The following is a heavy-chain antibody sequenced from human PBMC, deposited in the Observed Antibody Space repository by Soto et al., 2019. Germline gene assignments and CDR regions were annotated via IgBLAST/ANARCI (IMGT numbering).Heavy chain of an antibody. J-gene: IGHJ6*02. V-gene: IGHV3-30*18. CDR2: ISYDGSNK. CDR3: AKNGQPHYYYYGMDV. D-gene: IGHD1-1*01. Sequence: GGSLRLSCAASGFTFSSYGMQWVRQAPGKGLEWVAVISYDGSNKYYADSVKGRFTISRDNSKNTLYLQMNSLRAEDTVVYYCAKNGQPHYYYYGMDVWGQGTTVTVSS. CDR1: GFTFSSYG.